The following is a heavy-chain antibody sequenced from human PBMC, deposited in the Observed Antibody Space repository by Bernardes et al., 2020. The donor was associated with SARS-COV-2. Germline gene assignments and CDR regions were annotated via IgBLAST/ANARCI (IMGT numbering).Heavy chain of an antibody. D-gene: IGHD3-16*02. CDR3: ARAGGNYRLYYYGMDV. Sequence: ASMKVSCKASGYTFTGYYMHWVRQAPGQGLEWMGWINPNSGGTNYAQKFQGWVTMTRDTSISTAYMELSRLRSDDTAVYYCARAGGNYRLYYYGMDVWGQGTTVTVSS. J-gene: IGHJ6*02. CDR1: GYTFTGYY. V-gene: IGHV1-2*04. CDR2: INPNSGGT.